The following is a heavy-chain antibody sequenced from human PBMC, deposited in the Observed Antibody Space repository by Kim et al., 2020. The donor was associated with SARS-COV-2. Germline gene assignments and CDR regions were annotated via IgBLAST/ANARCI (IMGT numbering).Heavy chain of an antibody. Sequence: SETLSLTCAVSGGSISSSNWWSWVRQPPGKGLEWIGEIYHSGSTNYNPSLKSRVTISVDKSKNQFSLKLSSVTAADTAVYYCARVSLGLEAAAGKGTTKLIDYWGQGTLVTVSS. CDR3: ARVSLGLEAAAGKGTTKLIDY. D-gene: IGHD6-13*01. CDR1: GGSISSSNW. CDR2: IYHSGST. J-gene: IGHJ4*02. V-gene: IGHV4-4*02.